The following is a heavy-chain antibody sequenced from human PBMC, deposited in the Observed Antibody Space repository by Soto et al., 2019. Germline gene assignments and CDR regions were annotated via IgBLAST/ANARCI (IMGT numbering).Heavy chain of an antibody. CDR2: IYYSGST. J-gene: IGHJ2*01. D-gene: IGHD2-2*03. CDR3: ARQTAVDIFFFQAEDGIRDL. V-gene: IGHV4-61*07. Sequence: WIRQPPGKGLEWIGNIYYSGSTNYHPSPKSRVTISVDTSKNQFSLKLSSVTAADTAVYYCARQTAVDIFFFQAEDGIRDL.